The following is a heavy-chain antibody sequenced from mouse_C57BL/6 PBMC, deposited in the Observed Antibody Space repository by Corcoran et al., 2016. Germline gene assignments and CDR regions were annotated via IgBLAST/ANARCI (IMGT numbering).Heavy chain of an antibody. CDR1: GYTFTDYY. D-gene: IGHD2-4*01. J-gene: IGHJ3*01. CDR3: ARSIYYDYDWFAY. CDR2: IYPGSGNT. Sequence: QVQLKQSGAELVRPGASVKLSCKASGYTFTDYYINWVKQRPGQGLEWIARIYPGSGNTYYNEKFKGKATLTAEKSSSTAYMQLSSLTSEDSAVYFCARSIYYDYDWFAYWGLGTLVTVSA. V-gene: IGHV1-76*01.